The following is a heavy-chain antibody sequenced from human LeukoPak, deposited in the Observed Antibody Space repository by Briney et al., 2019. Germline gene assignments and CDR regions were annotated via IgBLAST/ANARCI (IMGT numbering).Heavy chain of an antibody. D-gene: IGHD3-10*01. CDR1: GFTFSSFGM. V-gene: IGHV4-4*02. Sequence: GSLRLSCAASGFTFSSFGMSWVRQPPGKGLEWIGEIYHSGSTNYNPSLKSRVTISVDKSKNQFSLKLSSVTAADTAVYYCAREKSFTFGEFHVDYWGQGTLVTVSS. J-gene: IGHJ4*02. CDR3: AREKSFTFGEFHVDY. CDR2: IYHSGST.